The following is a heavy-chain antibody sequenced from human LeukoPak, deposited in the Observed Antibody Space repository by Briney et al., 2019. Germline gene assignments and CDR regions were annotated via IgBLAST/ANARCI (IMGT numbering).Heavy chain of an antibody. V-gene: IGHV4-39*07. J-gene: IGHJ4*02. CDR2: IYYSGST. D-gene: IGHD6-19*01. CDR3: ARVSVAGYVDY. CDR1: GGSIGSRSYY. Sequence: SETLSLTCIVSGGSIGSRSYYWGWIRQPPGKGLEWIGTIYYSGSTYYNPSLKSRVTISVDTSKNQFSLKLSSVTAADTAVYYCARVSVAGYVDYWGQGTLVTVSS.